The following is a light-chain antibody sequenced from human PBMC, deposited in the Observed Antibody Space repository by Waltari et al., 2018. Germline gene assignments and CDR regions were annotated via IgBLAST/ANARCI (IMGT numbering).Light chain of an antibody. CDR3: STWDISLSAHV. CDR2: RNN. CDR1: SNNVGNQG. J-gene: IGLJ1*01. Sequence: QAGLTQPPSVSKGLRQTATLTCTGNSNNVGNQGALCLQQHQGHPPKLLSYRNNNRPSTISERFSASRSGNTAYLTITGLQPEDEADYYCSTWDISLSAHVFGTGTKVTVL. V-gene: IGLV10-54*04.